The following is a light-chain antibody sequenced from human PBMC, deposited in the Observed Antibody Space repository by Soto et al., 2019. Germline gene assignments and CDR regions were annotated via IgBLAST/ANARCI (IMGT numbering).Light chain of an antibody. Sequence: QSVLTQPASVSGSPGRSITISCTGTSSDVGSYDLVSWYQQHPGKAPKLMIFEGSKRPSGVSSRFSGSKSGNTASLTISGLQAEDEADYYCCSYAGRSTVVFGGGTKLTVL. CDR2: EGS. CDR3: CSYAGRSTVV. V-gene: IGLV2-23*01. CDR1: SSDVGSYDL. J-gene: IGLJ3*02.